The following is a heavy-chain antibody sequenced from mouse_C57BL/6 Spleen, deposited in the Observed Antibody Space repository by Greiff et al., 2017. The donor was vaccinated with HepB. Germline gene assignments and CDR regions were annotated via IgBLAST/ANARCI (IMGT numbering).Heavy chain of an antibody. V-gene: IGHV7-3*01. J-gene: IGHJ1*03. Sequence: EVQRVESGGGLVQPGGSLSLSCAASGFTFTDYYMSWVRQPPVKALEWLGFIGNKANGYTTEYSASVKGRFTISRDNSQSILYLQMNALRAEDSATYYCARYRSNYGYFDVWGTGTTVTVSS. CDR3: ARYRSNYGYFDV. CDR1: GFTFTDYY. D-gene: IGHD2-5*01. CDR2: IGNKANGYTT.